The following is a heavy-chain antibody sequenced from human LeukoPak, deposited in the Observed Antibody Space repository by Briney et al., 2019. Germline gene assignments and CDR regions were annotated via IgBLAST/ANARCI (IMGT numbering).Heavy chain of an antibody. CDR3: ASPRTGDSWWYFDL. CDR2: IYYSGST. V-gene: IGHV4-30-4*01. D-gene: IGHD7-27*01. CDR1: GGSISSGDYY. Sequence: SETLSFTCTVSGGSISSGDYYWSWIRQPPGKGLEWIGYIYYSGSTYYNPSLKSRVTISVDTSKNQFSLKLSSVTAADTAVYYCASPRTGDSWWYFDLWGRGTLVTVSS. J-gene: IGHJ2*01.